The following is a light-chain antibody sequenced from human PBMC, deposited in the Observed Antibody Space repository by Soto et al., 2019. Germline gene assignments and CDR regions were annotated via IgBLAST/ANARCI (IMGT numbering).Light chain of an antibody. Sequence: EIVLTQSPATLSLSPGERATLSCRASQSISSYLAWYQQKPGQAPRLLIYDASNRATGIPARFSGSGSGTDFTLTISSLEPEDFAVSYCQQRSNWPRGTFGQGTKLEI. CDR1: QSISSY. CDR3: QQRSNWPRGT. CDR2: DAS. V-gene: IGKV3-11*01. J-gene: IGKJ2*02.